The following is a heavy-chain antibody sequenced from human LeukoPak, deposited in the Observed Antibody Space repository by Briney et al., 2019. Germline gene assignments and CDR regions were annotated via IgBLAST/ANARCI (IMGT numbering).Heavy chain of an antibody. V-gene: IGHV4-38-2*01. CDR2: TYHSGST. J-gene: IGHJ6*03. Sequence: PSETLSLTCAVSGYSISSGYYWGWFRQPPGKGLEWIGCTYHSGSTYYNPSLKSRVTISVDTSKNQFSLKLSSVTAADTAVYYARQGGSSSPYYYYYMGVWGKGTTVTVSS. CDR1: GYSISSGYY. D-gene: IGHD6-13*01. CDR3: RQGGSSSPYYYYYMGV.